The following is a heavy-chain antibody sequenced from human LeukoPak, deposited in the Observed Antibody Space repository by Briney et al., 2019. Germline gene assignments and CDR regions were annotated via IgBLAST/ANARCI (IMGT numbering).Heavy chain of an antibody. D-gene: IGHD3-22*01. CDR2: IYSAGTT. Sequence: GGSLRLSCAASGFTVTNNYMSWVRQAPGKGLEWVSVIYSAGTTYYADSVKGRFTISKQNPENTLFLQMNSLRPEDTAVYYCARVLGYDSSGYYSGYFDYWGQRPLLPGSS. V-gene: IGHV3-53*04. CDR3: ARVLGYDSSGYYSGYFDY. J-gene: IGHJ4*02. CDR1: GFTVTNNY.